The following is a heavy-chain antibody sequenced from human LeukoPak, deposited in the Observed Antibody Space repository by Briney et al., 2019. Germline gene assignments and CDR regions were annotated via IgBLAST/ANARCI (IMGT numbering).Heavy chain of an antibody. D-gene: IGHD5-12*01. J-gene: IGHJ4*02. CDR2: IKQDGTDQ. V-gene: IGHV3-7*01. CDR1: GFTFSSYA. CDR3: ARGDGYAQRD. Sequence: GGSLRLSCAASGFTFSSYAMHWVRQAPGKGLEWVANIKQDGTDQYYVESVKGRFTISRDNAKNTLYLQMNSLRVEDTAVYYCARGDGYAQRDWGQGTLVTVPS.